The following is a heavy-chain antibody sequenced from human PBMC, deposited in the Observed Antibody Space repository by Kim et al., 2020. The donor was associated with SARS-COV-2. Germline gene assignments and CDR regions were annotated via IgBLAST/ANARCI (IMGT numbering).Heavy chain of an antibody. CDR3: ARYVLIWFAEQYYFDY. CDR2: IYYSGST. J-gene: IGHJ4*02. D-gene: IGHD3-10*01. Sequence: SETLSLTCTVSGGSISSSSYYWGWIRQPPGKGLEWIGSIYYSGSTYYNPSLKSRVTISVDTSKNQFSLKLSSVTAADTAVYYCARYVLIWFAEQYYFDYWGKGTLVTVSS. CDR1: GGSISSSSYY. V-gene: IGHV4-39*01.